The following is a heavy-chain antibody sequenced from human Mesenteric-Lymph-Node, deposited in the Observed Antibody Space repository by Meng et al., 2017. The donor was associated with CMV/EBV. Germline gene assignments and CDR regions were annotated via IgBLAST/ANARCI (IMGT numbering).Heavy chain of an antibody. D-gene: IGHD1-26*01. Sequence: CAASGFTFSSYSMNWVRQAPGKGLEWVSSISSSSSYIYYADSVKGRFTISRDNAKNSLYLQMNSLRAEDTAVYYCAREYSGSYDFDYWGQGTLVTVSS. V-gene: IGHV3-21*01. J-gene: IGHJ4*02. CDR1: GFTFSSYS. CDR2: ISSSSSYI. CDR3: AREYSGSYDFDY.